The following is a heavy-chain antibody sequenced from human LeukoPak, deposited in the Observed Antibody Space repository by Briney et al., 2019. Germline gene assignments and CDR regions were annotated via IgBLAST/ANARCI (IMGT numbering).Heavy chain of an antibody. Sequence: GGSLRLSCAASGFTVSSNYMSWVRQAPGKGLEWVSAISGSGGSTYYADSVKGRFTISRDNSKNTLYLQMNSLRAEDTAVYYCAKSGIVLMRGYWGQGTLVTVSS. D-gene: IGHD2-8*01. J-gene: IGHJ4*02. CDR2: ISGSGGST. CDR1: GFTVSSNY. V-gene: IGHV3-23*01. CDR3: AKSGIVLMRGY.